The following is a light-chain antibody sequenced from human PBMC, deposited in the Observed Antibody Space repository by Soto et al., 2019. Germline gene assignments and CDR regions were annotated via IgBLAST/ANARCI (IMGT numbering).Light chain of an antibody. V-gene: IGKV3-20*01. CDR2: GAS. CDR3: QQYGSSGT. J-gene: IGKJ1*01. CDR1: QSVSNNY. Sequence: EIVLTQSPGTLSLSPGERATLSCRASQSVSNNYLAWYQQKPGQAPRLLIYGASNRATGIPDRFSGRGSGTDFTLTISRLEPEDFAVYYGQQYGSSGTFGQGTKVE.